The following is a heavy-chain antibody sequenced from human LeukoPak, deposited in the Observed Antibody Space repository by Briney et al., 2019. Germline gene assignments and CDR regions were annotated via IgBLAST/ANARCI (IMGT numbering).Heavy chain of an antibody. CDR3: ARTAGRTFDY. V-gene: IGHV1-46*01. J-gene: IGHJ4*02. CDR1: GYAFTNFG. D-gene: IGHD6-6*01. CDR2: INPSGGST. Sequence: SVKVSCKASGYAFTNFGISWARQAPGQGLEWMGIINPSGGSTSYAQKFQGRVTMTRDTSTSTVYMELSSLRSEDTAVYYCARTAGRTFDYWGQGTLVTVSS.